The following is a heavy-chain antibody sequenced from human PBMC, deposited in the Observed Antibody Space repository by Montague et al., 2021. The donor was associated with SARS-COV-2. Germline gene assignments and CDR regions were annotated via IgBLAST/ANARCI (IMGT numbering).Heavy chain of an antibody. V-gene: IGHV3-7*03. CDR2: INQDGSKK. CDR1: GFTFSSYW. D-gene: IGHD5-18*01. Sequence: SLRLSCAASGFTFSSYWMSWVRQAPGKGLEWVANINQDGSKKYYVDSVKGRFTISRDNAKNSLYLQMDSLRAEDTAVYYCAREPGDTAMVGGMDVWGHGTTVTVSS. J-gene: IGHJ6*02. CDR3: AREPGDTAMVGGMDV.